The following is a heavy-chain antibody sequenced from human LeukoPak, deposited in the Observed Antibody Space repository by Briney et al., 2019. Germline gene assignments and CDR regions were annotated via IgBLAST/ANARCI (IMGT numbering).Heavy chain of an antibody. CDR1: GFTVSSNY. CDR3: AKDPTIFGVVHDAFDI. V-gene: IGHV3-53*01. J-gene: IGHJ3*02. D-gene: IGHD3-3*01. CDR2: IYSGGST. Sequence: GGSLRLSCAASGFTVSSNYMSWVRQAPGKGLEWVSVIYSGGSTYYADSVKGRFTISRDNSKNTLYLQMNSLRAEDTAVYYCAKDPTIFGVVHDAFDIWGQGTMVTVSS.